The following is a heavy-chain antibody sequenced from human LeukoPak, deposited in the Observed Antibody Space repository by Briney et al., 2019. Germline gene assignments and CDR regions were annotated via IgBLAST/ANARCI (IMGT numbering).Heavy chain of an antibody. CDR2: IYYSGST. CDR1: GGSISSGDYY. J-gene: IGHJ4*02. D-gene: IGHD3-10*01. V-gene: IGHV4-30-4*01. CDR3: ARNATGGSGRFDY. Sequence: SQTLSLTCTVSGGSISSGDYYWNCIREPAGKGLELIGYIYYSGSTYYNPSLKIRVTISVDTSKNQFSLRLSSVTAADTAEYYCARNATGGSGRFDYWGQGTLVTVSS.